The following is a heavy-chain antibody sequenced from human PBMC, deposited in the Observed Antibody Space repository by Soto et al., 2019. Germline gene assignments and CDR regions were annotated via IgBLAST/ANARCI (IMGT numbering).Heavy chain of an antibody. D-gene: IGHD6-6*01. CDR1: GYTFTYYG. CDR3: SRGTSIPASGDY. V-gene: IGHV1-18*01. Sequence: QVQLVQSGAEVKKPGASVKVSCKASGYTFTYYGINWVRQAPGQGLEWLGWVSAYNGERRYAQRVQARVIMTTDTSTTTAYMELRSLRSDDTAVYYCSRGTSIPASGDYWGQGTLVTVSS. CDR2: VSAYNGER. J-gene: IGHJ4*01.